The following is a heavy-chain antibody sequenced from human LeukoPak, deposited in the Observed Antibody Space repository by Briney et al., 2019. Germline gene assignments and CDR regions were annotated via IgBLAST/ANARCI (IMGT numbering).Heavy chain of an antibody. Sequence: GGSLRLSCAASGFTFSSYGMSWVRQAPGKGLEWVAVISYDGSNKYYADSVKGRFTISRDNSKNTLYLQMNSLRAEDTAVYYCAKDHLGSADYWGQGTLVTVSS. CDR1: GFTFSSYG. J-gene: IGHJ4*02. CDR3: AKDHLGSADY. CDR2: ISYDGSNK. D-gene: IGHD7-27*01. V-gene: IGHV3-30*18.